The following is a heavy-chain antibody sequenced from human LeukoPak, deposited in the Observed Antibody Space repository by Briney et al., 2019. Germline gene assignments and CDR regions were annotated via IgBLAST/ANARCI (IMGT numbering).Heavy chain of an antibody. Sequence: SVKVSCKASGGMFSTTAINWIRQAPGQGLEWMGGNIPPFGTPDYAQKFQRRVTITADESTSTVYMEMTSLTSEDTAIYYCARDPGSSVGVVVVQHATDAFDIWGQGTMVAVSS. CDR2: NIPPFGTP. J-gene: IGHJ3*02. D-gene: IGHD2-15*01. CDR3: ARDPGSSVGVVVVQHATDAFDI. CDR1: GGMFSTTA. V-gene: IGHV1-69*01.